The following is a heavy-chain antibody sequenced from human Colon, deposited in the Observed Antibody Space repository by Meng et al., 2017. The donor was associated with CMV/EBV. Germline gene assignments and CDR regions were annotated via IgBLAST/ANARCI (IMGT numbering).Heavy chain of an antibody. Sequence: ASGFNFSSYAMSWVRQAPGKGLEWVSAISGSGGSTYYADSVKGRFTISRDNSKNTLYLQMNSLRAEDTAVYYCAKDSRITMVRDPDYWGQGTLVTVSS. J-gene: IGHJ4*02. V-gene: IGHV3-23*01. CDR3: AKDSRITMVRDPDY. D-gene: IGHD3-10*01. CDR1: GFNFSSYA. CDR2: ISGSGGST.